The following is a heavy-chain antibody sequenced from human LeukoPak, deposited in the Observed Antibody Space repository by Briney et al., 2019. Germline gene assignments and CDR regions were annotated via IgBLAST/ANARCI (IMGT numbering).Heavy chain of an antibody. CDR1: GFTFSSYA. Sequence: PGGSPRLSCAASGFTFSSYAMSWVRQAPGKGLEWVSAISGSGGSTYYADSVKGRFTISRDNSKNTLYLQMNSLRAEDTAVYYCAKERLSGKILYYYGMDVWGQGTTVTVSS. CDR3: AKERLSGKILYYYGMDV. V-gene: IGHV3-23*01. D-gene: IGHD1-1*01. CDR2: ISGSGGST. J-gene: IGHJ6*02.